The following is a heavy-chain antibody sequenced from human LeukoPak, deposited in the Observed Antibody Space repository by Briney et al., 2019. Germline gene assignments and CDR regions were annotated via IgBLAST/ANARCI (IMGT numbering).Heavy chain of an antibody. V-gene: IGHV3-21*04. CDR3: AKEYSGTFSPFPSYFDC. D-gene: IGHD1-26*01. J-gene: IGHJ4*02. Sequence: GGSLRLSCAASGYTFSNYNMNWVRQAPGKGLEWVSSVDKSGSSIYYADSLQGRFTISRDNAKNSLYLQMNSLRAEDTAVYYCAKEYSGTFSPFPSYFDCWGQGTLVTVSS. CDR2: VDKSGSSI. CDR1: GYTFSNYN.